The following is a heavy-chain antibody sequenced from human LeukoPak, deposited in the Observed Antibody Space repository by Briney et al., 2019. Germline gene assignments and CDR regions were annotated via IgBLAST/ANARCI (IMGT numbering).Heavy chain of an antibody. CDR3: ARHARSTFSTSWYDS. J-gene: IGHJ5*01. V-gene: IGHV4-59*08. Sequence: PSETLSLTCTVSGGSMTIYYWSWIRQPPGKGLEWISYIYYSGGTNYNPSLKRRVTISVNTSKNQFSLKLSSVTAAATAVYYCARHARSTFSTSWYDSWGQGTLVTVSS. CDR1: GGSMTIYY. CDR2: IYYSGGT. D-gene: IGHD2-2*01.